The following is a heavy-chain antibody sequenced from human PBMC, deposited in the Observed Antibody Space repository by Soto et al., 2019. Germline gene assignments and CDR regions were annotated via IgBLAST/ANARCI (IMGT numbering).Heavy chain of an antibody. J-gene: IGHJ6*02. CDR3: ARVARGSSYYYGMDV. CDR1: GDSISSSSYY. Sequence: SETLSLTCTVSGDSISSSSYYWGWIRQPPGKGLEWIGSIYYSGSTYYNPSLKSRVTISVDTSKNQFSLKLSSVTAADTAVYYCARVARGSSYYYGMDVWGQGTTVTVSS. D-gene: IGHD3-10*01. V-gene: IGHV4-39*01. CDR2: IYYSGST.